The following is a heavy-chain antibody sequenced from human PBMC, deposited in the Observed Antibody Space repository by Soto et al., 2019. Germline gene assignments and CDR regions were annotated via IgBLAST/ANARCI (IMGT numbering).Heavy chain of an antibody. CDR2: TYYYRSKWYN. J-gene: IGHJ5*02. CDR1: GDSVSSNNAA. Sequence: HLQQSGPGLVKPSQTLSLTCDISGDSVSSNNAAWNWIRQSPSRGLEWLGRTYYYRSKWYNDYAVSVKSRISINPDTSKNQLSLQLNSVTPEDTAVYYCARDDGPRTTRRFDAWGQGTLVTVSS. D-gene: IGHD1-1*01. V-gene: IGHV6-1*01. CDR3: ARDDGPRTTRRFDA.